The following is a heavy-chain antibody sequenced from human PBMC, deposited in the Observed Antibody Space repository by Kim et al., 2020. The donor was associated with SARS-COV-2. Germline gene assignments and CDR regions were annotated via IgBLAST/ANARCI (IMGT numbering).Heavy chain of an antibody. Sequence: GESLKISCYGSGYTFTKYWITWVRQMPGKGLEWMGRIDPRDSYTTYNPSFQGHVTISVDRSISTAYLQWSSLKASDTAMYYCARVDPYSYPGPPYFDYWGQGTLVTVSS. CDR1: GYTFTKYW. D-gene: IGHD4-4*01. CDR2: IDPRDSYT. V-gene: IGHV5-10-1*01. J-gene: IGHJ4*02. CDR3: ARVDPYSYPGPPYFDY.